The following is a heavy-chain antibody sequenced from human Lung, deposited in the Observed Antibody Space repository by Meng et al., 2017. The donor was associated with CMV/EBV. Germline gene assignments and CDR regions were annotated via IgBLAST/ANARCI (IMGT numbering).Heavy chain of an antibody. D-gene: IGHD3-10*01. CDR2: INHSGST. Sequence: QVQLQQWGAGLLKPSETLSLTCAVYGGSFSGYYWSWIRQPPGKGLEWIGEINHSGSTNYNPSLKSRVTISVDTSKNQFSLKLSSVTAADTAVYYCARERGAGSTQRGWFDHWGQGTLVTVSS. J-gene: IGHJ5*02. V-gene: IGHV4-34*01. CDR1: GGSFSGYY. CDR3: ARERGAGSTQRGWFDH.